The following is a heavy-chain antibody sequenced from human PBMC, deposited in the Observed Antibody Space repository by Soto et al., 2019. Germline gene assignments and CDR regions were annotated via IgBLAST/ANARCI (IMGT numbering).Heavy chain of an antibody. V-gene: IGHV4-30-2*01. CDR1: GGSISSGGYS. J-gene: IGHJ4*02. CDR3: ARGGVDYYDSSGYYFSPYYFDY. D-gene: IGHD3-22*01. CDR2: IYHSGST. Sequence: PSETLSLTCAVSGGSISSGGYSWSWIRQPPGKGLEWIGYIYHSGSTYYSPSLKSRVTISVDRSKNQFSLKLSSVTAADTAVYYCARGGVDYYDSSGYYFSPYYFDYWGQGTLVTVSS.